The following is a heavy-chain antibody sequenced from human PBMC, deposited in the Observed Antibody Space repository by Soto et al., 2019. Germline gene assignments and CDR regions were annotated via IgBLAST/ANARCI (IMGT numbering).Heavy chain of an antibody. V-gene: IGHV3-23*01. D-gene: IGHD6-13*01. CDR1: GFTFSSYA. CDR3: AKDIGGSSWSENWFDP. CDR2: ISGSGGST. Sequence: GSLRLSCAASGFTFSSYAMSWVRQAPGKGLEWVSAISGSGGSTYYADSVKGRFTISRDNSKNTLYLQMNSLRAEDTAVYYCAKDIGGSSWSENWFDPWGQGTLVTVSS. J-gene: IGHJ5*02.